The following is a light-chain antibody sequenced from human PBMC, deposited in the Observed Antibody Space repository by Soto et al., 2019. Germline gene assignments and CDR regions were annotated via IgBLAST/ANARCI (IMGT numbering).Light chain of an antibody. CDR3: QQYGNYPSSIT. J-gene: IGKJ5*01. CDR1: QSVSNNY. CDR2: GAS. Sequence: EIAFTQRPSTLHLSPRERATLSCRASQSVSNNYLAWYQQKPGQAPGLLIYGASNRATGIPDRFSGSGSGTDFTLTINRLEPEDFAVYYCQQYGNYPSSITFGQGTRLEIK. V-gene: IGKV3-20*01.